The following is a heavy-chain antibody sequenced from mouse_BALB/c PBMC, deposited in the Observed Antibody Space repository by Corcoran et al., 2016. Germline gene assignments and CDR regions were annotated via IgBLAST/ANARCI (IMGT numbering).Heavy chain of an antibody. CDR1: GYSFTGYY. CDR2: INPYNGAT. CDR3: ARSSSGSLYYFDY. V-gene: IGHV1-26*01. J-gene: IGHJ2*01. D-gene: IGHD3-1*01. Sequence: EVQLQQSGPELMKPGASVKISCKASGYSFTGYYMHWVKQSHVKSLEWIGRINPYNGATSYNQNFKDKASLTVDKSSSTAYMELHSLTSEDSAVYYCARSSSGSLYYFDYWGQGTTLTVSS.